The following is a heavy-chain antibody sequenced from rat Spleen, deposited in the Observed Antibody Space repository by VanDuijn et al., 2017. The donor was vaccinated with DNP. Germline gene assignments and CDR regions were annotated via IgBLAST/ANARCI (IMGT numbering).Heavy chain of an antibody. CDR1: GFTFSNYD. D-gene: IGHD1-6*01. CDR3: ARRAYYGLSYYFDY. V-gene: IGHV5-22*01. CDR2: ISYEGSST. Sequence: EVQLVESGGGLVQPGRSLKLSCAASGFTFSNYDMAWVRQAPTKGLEWVASISYEGSSTYYGDSVKGRFTISRDNAKSTLYLQMNSLRSEDTATYYCARRAYYGLSYYFDYWGQGVMVTVSS. J-gene: IGHJ2*01.